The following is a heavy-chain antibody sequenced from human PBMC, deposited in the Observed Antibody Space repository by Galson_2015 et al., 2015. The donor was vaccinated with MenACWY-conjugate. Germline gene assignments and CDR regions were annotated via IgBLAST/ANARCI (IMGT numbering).Heavy chain of an antibody. V-gene: IGHV3-23*01. J-gene: IGHJ4*02. Sequence: SLRLSCAASGFTFSSYAMSWVRQAPGKGLEWVSAISGSGGSTYYADSVKGRFTISRDNSKNTLYLQMNSLRAEDTAVYYCAKDGERQWLVRGCRYFDYWGQGTLVTVSS. CDR3: AKDGERQWLVRGCRYFDY. D-gene: IGHD6-19*01. CDR1: GFTFSSYA. CDR2: ISGSGGST.